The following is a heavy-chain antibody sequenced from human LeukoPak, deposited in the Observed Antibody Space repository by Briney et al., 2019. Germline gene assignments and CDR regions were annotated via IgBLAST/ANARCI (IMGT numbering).Heavy chain of an antibody. CDR2: INPNSGGT. CDR1: GYTFTGYY. V-gene: IGHV1-2*02. CDR3: ARLVVPAGEGAYFNY. D-gene: IGHD2-2*01. Sequence: ASVKVFCKASGYTFTGYYMHWVRQAPGQGLEWMGWINPNSGGTNYAQKFQGRVTMTRDTSISTAYMELSRLRSDDTAVYYCARLVVPAGEGAYFNYWGQGTLVTVSS. J-gene: IGHJ4*02.